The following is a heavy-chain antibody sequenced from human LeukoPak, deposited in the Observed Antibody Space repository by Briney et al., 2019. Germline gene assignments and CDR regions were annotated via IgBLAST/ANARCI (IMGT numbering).Heavy chain of an antibody. CDR1: GDSISTYY. CDR2: VYYSGST. V-gene: IGHV4-59*01. D-gene: IGHD1-26*01. J-gene: IGHJ4*02. CDR3: VRASGSHYVLFFFDY. Sequence: SETLSLTCTVSGDSISTYYWSWIRQPPGKGLEWIGYVYYSGSTTYNPSLRSRVTISVDPPKDQFSLKLTSVTAADTAVYYCVRASGSHYVLFFFDYWGQGTLVTVSS.